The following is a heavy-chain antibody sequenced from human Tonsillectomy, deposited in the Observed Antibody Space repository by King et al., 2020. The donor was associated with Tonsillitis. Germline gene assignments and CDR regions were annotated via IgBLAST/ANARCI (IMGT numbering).Heavy chain of an antibody. CDR2: INPNSGGT. V-gene: IGHV1-2*02. J-gene: IGHJ5*02. CDR1: GYTFSGYY. Sequence: LVQSGAEVKKPGASVKVSCKASGYTFSGYYMHWVRQAPGQGLEWMGWINPNSGGTNYAQKFQGRVTMTRDTSISTAYMELTRLRSDDTAVYYCATTAEPPANWFDPWGQGTLVTVSS. CDR3: ATTAEPPANWFDP. D-gene: IGHD1-14*01.